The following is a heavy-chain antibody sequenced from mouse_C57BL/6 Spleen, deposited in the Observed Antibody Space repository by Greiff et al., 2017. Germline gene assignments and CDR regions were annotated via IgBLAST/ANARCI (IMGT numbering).Heavy chain of an antibody. CDR1: GFTFSDYG. CDR3: AKQGSGSSYGGDWYFDV. D-gene: IGHD1-1*01. J-gene: IGHJ1*03. V-gene: IGHV5-17*01. Sequence: VQLKESGGGLVKPGGSLKLSCAASGFTFSDYGMHWVRQAPEKGLEWVAYISSGSSTIYYADTVKGRFTISRDNAKNTLFLQMTSLRSEDTAMYYCAKQGSGSSYGGDWYFDVWGTGTTVTVSS. CDR2: ISSGSSTI.